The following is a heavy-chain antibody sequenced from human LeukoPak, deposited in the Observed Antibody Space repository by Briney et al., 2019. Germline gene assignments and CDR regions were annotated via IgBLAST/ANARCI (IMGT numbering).Heavy chain of an antibody. CDR1: GLTFSSCG. D-gene: IGHD6-13*01. Sequence: GGSLRLSCAASGLTFSSCGMHWVRQAPGKGLEWVAVISYDGSNKYYADSVKGRFTISRDNSKNTLYLQMNSLRAEDTAVYYCAKSLRIGAAAAGLYFDYWGQGTLVTVSS. V-gene: IGHV3-30*18. CDR2: ISYDGSNK. CDR3: AKSLRIGAAAAGLYFDY. J-gene: IGHJ4*02.